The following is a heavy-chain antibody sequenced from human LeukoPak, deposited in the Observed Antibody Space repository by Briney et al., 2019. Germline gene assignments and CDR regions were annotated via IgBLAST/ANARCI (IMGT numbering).Heavy chain of an antibody. CDR2: IKPDGSET. J-gene: IGHJ4*02. D-gene: IGHD6-13*01. V-gene: IGHV3-7*01. CDR1: GFMFSTYW. CDR3: GGFGYEAAVDL. Sequence: PGGSLRLSCAASGFMFSTYWMTWVRQAPGMGLEWVANIKPDGSETYYVDSVKGRFTISRDNTKNLLYLQMNSLRGEDAAVYYCGGFGYEAAVDLWGQGTLVTVSS.